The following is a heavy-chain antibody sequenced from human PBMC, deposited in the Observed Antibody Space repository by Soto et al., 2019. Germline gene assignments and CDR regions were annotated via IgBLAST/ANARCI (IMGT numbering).Heavy chain of an antibody. CDR3: AKAGLQIHGNYYFDY. V-gene: IGHV3-23*01. J-gene: IGHJ4*02. CDR1: GFTFVTYT. Sequence: GALRLSCAASGFTFVTYTMSWVRQAPGKGLEWVSNISGSGNGRSYADSVKGRFTISRDNSKNTLYLQMNSLRAEDTAVYYCAKAGLQIHGNYYFDYWGQGALVTVSS. D-gene: IGHD1-1*01. CDR2: ISGSGNGR.